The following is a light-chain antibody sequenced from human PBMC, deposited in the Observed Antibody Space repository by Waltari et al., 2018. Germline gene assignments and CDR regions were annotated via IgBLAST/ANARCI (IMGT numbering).Light chain of an antibody. CDR2: RAS. V-gene: IGKV1-5*03. CDR1: QDVKNW. Sequence: DIQMTQSPSTLSASVGDRVSITCRTSQDVKNWVAWYQQKPGQAPHLLIYRASVLETGVPSRLSGSGSGTEFTLTISGLQPDDFATYYYQQHHNSPYTFGQGTKLEI. J-gene: IGKJ2*01. CDR3: QQHHNSPYT.